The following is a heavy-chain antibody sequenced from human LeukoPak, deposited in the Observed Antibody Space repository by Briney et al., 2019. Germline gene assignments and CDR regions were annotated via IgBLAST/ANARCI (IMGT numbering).Heavy chain of an antibody. CDR3: ARGRRGYSSGLNFDY. CDR1: GGSFSGYY. D-gene: IGHD6-19*01. CDR2: INHSGST. V-gene: IGHV4-34*01. J-gene: IGHJ4*02. Sequence: ASETLSLTCAVYGGSFSGYYWSWIRQPPGKGLEWIGEINHSGSTNYNPSLKSRVTISVGTSKNQFSLKLSSVTAADTAVYYCARGRRGYSSGLNFDYWGQGTLVTVSS.